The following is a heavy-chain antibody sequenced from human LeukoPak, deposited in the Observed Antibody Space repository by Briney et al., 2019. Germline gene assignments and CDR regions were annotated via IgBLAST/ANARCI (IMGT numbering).Heavy chain of an antibody. V-gene: IGHV1-18*01. CDR1: GYTFTVNG. CDR2: ISAYDGNT. Sequence: ASVKVSCKASGYTFTVNGISWMRQAPGQGLEWMGWISAYDGNTNYAQKLQGRVTMTTDTSTSTAYMELRSLTSDDTAVYYCARSLEEVTYYFDYWGQGTLVTVSS. D-gene: IGHD2-21*02. J-gene: IGHJ4*02. CDR3: ARSLEEVTYYFDY.